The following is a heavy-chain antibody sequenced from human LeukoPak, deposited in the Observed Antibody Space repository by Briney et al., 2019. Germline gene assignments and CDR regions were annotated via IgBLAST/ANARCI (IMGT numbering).Heavy chain of an antibody. CDR3: AREGSGSYYTGGIDY. J-gene: IGHJ4*02. Sequence: PSETLSLTCAVSGGSISSYYWSWIRQPPGKGLEWIGYIYYSGSTNYNPSLKSRVTISVDTSKNQFSLKLSSVTAADTAVYYRAREGSGSYYTGGIDYWGQGTLVTVSS. D-gene: IGHD1-26*01. V-gene: IGHV4-59*01. CDR1: GGSISSYY. CDR2: IYYSGST.